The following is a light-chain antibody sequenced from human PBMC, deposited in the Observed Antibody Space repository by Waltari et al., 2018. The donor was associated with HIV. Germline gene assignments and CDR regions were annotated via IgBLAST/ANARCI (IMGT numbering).Light chain of an antibody. CDR1: ALSKQH. J-gene: IGLJ2*01. Sequence: SSELTQPPSVSVSPGQTAGITCSGGALSKQHDYWYQQKPGQAPVLVISKDSERPSGIPERFSGSTSGTTVTLTISGVQAEDEADYYCQSADTSGSYWVFGGGTKLTVL. V-gene: IGLV3-25*03. CDR3: QSADTSGSYWV. CDR2: KDS.